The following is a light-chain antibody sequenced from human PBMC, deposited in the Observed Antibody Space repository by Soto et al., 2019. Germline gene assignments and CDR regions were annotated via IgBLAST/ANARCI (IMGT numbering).Light chain of an antibody. CDR2: DVS. V-gene: IGLV2-11*01. CDR3: CSYAGSSTRV. J-gene: IGLJ1*01. Sequence: QSALTQPRSVSGSPGQSVTISCTGTSSDVGGYNYVSWYQQFPDKAPKLMIYDVSQRPSGVPDRFSGSKSGNTASLTISGLQADDEADYYCCSYAGSSTRVFGTGTKLTVL. CDR1: SSDVGGYNY.